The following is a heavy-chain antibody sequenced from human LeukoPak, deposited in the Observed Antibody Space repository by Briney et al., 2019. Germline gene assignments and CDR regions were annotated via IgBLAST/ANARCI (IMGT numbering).Heavy chain of an antibody. CDR1: GFTVSSNY. V-gene: IGHV3-7*01. D-gene: IGHD1-1*01. J-gene: IGHJ5*02. Sequence: PGGSLRLSCAASGFTVSSNYMSWVRQAPGKGLEWVAHIKRDGSQKYYLDSVKGRFTISRDNAKNSLYLQMNSLRVEDTAVYYCARLGLEVGGPNWFDPWGQGTLVTVSS. CDR3: ARLGLEVGGPNWFDP. CDR2: IKRDGSQK.